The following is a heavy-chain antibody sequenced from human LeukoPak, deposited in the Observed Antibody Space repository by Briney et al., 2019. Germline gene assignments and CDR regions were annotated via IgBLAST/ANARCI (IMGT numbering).Heavy chain of an antibody. V-gene: IGHV3-48*03. CDR1: GFTFSSYE. Sequence: GESLKISCAASGFTFSSYEMNWVRQAPGKGLEWVSYISSSGSTIYYADSVKGRFTISRDNAKNSLYLQMNSLRAEDTAVYYCARGRRVNCGGDCYYYYYYMDVWGKGTTVTVSS. CDR3: ARGRRVNCGGDCYYYYYYMDV. D-gene: IGHD2-21*02. CDR2: ISSSGSTI. J-gene: IGHJ6*03.